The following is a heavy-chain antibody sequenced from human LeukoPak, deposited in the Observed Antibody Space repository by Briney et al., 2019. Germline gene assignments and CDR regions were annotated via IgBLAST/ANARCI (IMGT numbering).Heavy chain of an antibody. D-gene: IGHD2-15*01. CDR3: ARALGYCSSSRCYSLDY. J-gene: IGHJ4*02. CDR2: IYYIGST. CDR1: GGSINSGDYY. V-gene: IGHV4-30-4*08. Sequence: SQTLSLTCTVSGGSINSGDYYWSWIRQPPGKGLEWIGYIYYIGSTYYKPSLMSRVTMSLDTSKNQFSLKLSSVTAADTAVYYWARALGYCSSSRCYSLDYWGQGTLVTVSS.